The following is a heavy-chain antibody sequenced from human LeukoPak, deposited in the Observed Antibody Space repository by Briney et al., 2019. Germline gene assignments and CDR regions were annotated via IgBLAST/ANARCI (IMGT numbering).Heavy chain of an antibody. CDR3: ASSIVGAHFDY. V-gene: IGHV3-48*01. CDR1: GFTFSTYS. Sequence: GGSLRLSCAASGFTFSTYSMNWVRQAPGKGLEWVSYISSSSSTIYYADSVKGRFTISRDNAKNSLYLQMNSLRAEDTAVYYCASSIVGAHFDYWGQGTLVTVSS. D-gene: IGHD1-26*01. CDR2: ISSSSSTI. J-gene: IGHJ4*02.